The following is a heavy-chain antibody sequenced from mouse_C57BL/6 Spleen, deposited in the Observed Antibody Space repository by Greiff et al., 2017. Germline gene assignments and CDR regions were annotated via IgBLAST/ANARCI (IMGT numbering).Heavy chain of an antibody. J-gene: IGHJ3*01. CDR2: IDPEDGET. D-gene: IGHD1-1*01. V-gene: IGHV14-2*01. CDR1: GFNIKDYY. Sequence: EVQLQESGAELVKPGASVKLSCTASGFNIKDYYMHWVKQRTEQGLEWIGRIDPEDGETKYAPKFQGKATITADTSSNTAYLQLSSLTSEDTAVYFYSRSDSRTWFAYWGQGTLVTVSA. CDR3: SRSDSRTWFAY.